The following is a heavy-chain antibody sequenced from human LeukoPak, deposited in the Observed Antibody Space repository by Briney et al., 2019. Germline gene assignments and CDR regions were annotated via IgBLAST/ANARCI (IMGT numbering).Heavy chain of an antibody. CDR3: ARDGSWAFDI. CDR2: IYYSGST. CDR1: GGSMSSYY. D-gene: IGHD5-12*01. V-gene: IGHV4-59*01. Sequence: SETLSLTCTVSGGSMSSYYWSWIRQPPGKGLEWIGCIYYSGSTNYNPSPKSRITIPVDPSKNQFSLRLSSVTPADTAVYYCARDGSWAFDIWGQGTMVTVSS. J-gene: IGHJ3*02.